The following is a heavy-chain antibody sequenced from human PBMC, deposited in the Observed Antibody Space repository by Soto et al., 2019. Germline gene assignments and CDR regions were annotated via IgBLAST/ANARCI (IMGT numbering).Heavy chain of an antibody. CDR1: GFTFSGYV. D-gene: IGHD2-15*01. CDR3: ARGEGGGTAFWGYHDY. CDR2: IRYDGCNI. Sequence: QVQLVESGGGVVQPGRSMRLSCVASGFTFSGYVMRWVRQAPGKGLEWVAVIRYDGCNIYYADSGRGRVTISRDNSKTALLVRLDSSGAEATAAYYSARGEGGGTAFWGYHDYGGQGALYTVSS. J-gene: IGHJ4*02. V-gene: IGHV3-33*01.